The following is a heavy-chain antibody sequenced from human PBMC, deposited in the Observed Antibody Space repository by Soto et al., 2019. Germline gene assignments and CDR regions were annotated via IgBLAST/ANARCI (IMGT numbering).Heavy chain of an antibody. CDR2: INPSGGST. CDR1: GYTFTSYY. J-gene: IGHJ4*02. D-gene: IGHD3-3*01. CDR3: ARDLCALLRFLEWPPAFGY. V-gene: IGHV1-46*01. Sequence: QVQLVQSGAEVKKPGASVKVSCKASGYTFTSYYMHWVRQAPGQGLEWMGIINPSGGSTSYAQKFQGRVTMTRDKSTSTVYMELSSLRSEDTAVYYCARDLCALLRFLEWPPAFGYWGQGTLVTVSS.